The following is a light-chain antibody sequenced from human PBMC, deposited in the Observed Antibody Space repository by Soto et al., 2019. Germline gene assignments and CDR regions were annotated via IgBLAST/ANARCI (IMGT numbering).Light chain of an antibody. Sequence: DIQMTQSPSSLSASVGDRVTITYRASQDIRNYLAWYQQKAGKVPQVLIYAASTLESGVPSRFSGSGSGTDFSLTITNLQPEDAATYYCQMCDSAHALTFGGGTKVEIK. CDR3: QMCDSAHALT. CDR1: QDIRNY. V-gene: IGKV1-27*01. CDR2: AAS. J-gene: IGKJ4*01.